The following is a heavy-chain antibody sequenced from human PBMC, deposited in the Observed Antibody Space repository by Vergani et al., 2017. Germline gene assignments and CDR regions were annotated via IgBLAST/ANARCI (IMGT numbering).Heavy chain of an antibody. D-gene: IGHD3-22*01. V-gene: IGHV1-69*18. Sequence: QVQLVQSGAEVKKPGSSVKLSCKASGGTFSSYAISWVRQAPGQGLEWMGRIIPIFGTANYAQTFKGRVTITADESTSTAYMELSSLRSEDTAVSYCARSAYYDSSGYLPTHWGQGTLVTVSS. CDR3: ARSAYYDSSGYLPTH. J-gene: IGHJ4*02. CDR2: IIPIFGTA. CDR1: GGTFSSYA.